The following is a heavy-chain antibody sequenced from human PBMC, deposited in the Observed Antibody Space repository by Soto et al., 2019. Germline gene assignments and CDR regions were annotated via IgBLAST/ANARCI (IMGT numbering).Heavy chain of an antibody. D-gene: IGHD2-8*02. V-gene: IGHV3-48*01. CDR1: GFTFSTYS. J-gene: IGHJ4*02. CDR2: ISSTGNTI. Sequence: EVQVVESGGGLVQPGGSLRLSCAASGFTFSTYSMNWVRQAPGKGLEWVSYISSTGNTIYYPDSVKGRFTISRDTAKKSLYLQMNSLRAEDTAVYYCARSGYFDYCGQGTLVTVSS. CDR3: ARSGYFDY.